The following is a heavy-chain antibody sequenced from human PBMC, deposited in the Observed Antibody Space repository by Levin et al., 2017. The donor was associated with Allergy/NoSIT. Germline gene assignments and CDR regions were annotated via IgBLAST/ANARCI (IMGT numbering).Heavy chain of an antibody. Sequence: SETLSLTCAVYGGSFSGYYWSWIRQPPGKGLEWIGEINHSGSTNYNPSLKSRVTISVDTSKNQFSLKLSSVTAADTAVYYCARAPFGVVIKYYYDYMDGWGKGTTVTVSS. J-gene: IGHJ6*03. D-gene: IGHD3-3*01. CDR1: GGSFSGYY. CDR3: ARAPFGVVIKYYYDYMDG. CDR2: INHSGST. V-gene: IGHV4-34*01.